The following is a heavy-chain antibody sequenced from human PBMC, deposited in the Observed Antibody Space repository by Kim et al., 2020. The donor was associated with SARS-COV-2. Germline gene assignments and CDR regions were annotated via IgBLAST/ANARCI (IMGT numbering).Heavy chain of an antibody. CDR3: GRSGRSSAMQSYYYYYVAV. CDR1: GFTFSSNY. D-gene: IGHD6-25*01. Sequence: GGSLRLSCAASGFTFSSNYMHWVRQAPGKGLEWVSVISNGGSKYYAASAKGGLIIICDNYNNTPYHQLISMRAGDKTAYYCGRSGRSSAMQSYYYYYVAV. V-gene: IGHV3-66*01. CDR2: ISNGGSK. J-gene: IGHJ6*03.